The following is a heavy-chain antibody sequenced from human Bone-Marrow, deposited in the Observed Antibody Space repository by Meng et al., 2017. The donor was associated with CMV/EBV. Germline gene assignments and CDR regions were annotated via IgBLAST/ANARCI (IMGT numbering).Heavy chain of an antibody. D-gene: IGHD3-3*01. V-gene: IGHV4-39*01. CDR1: GGSISSSSYY. Sequence: SETLSLTCTVSGGSISSSSYYWGWIRQPPWKGLEWIGSIYYSGSTYYNPSLKSRVAISVDTSKNQFSLRLSPVTAADTAVYYCARGVTYYDFWSGYYMCLEWDYWGQGTLVTVSS. J-gene: IGHJ4*02. CDR2: IYYSGST. CDR3: ARGVTYYDFWSGYYMCLEWDY.